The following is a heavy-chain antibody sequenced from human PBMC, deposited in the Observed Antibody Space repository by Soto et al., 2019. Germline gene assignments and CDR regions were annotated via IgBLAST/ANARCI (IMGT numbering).Heavy chain of an antibody. Sequence: GGSLRLSCAASGFTFRSFTMNWVRQAPGKGLEWVSTISSNSAYIYYTDALRCRFTISRDNAKNSLHLQMNSLRAEDTAVYYCTRDASRDSSARGWFDPWGPGTLVTVSS. CDR1: GFTFRSFT. D-gene: IGHD6-13*01. CDR2: ISSNSAYI. V-gene: IGHV3-21*01. CDR3: TRDASRDSSARGWFDP. J-gene: IGHJ5*02.